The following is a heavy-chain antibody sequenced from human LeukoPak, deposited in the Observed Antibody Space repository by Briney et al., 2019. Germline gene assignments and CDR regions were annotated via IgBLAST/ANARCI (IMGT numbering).Heavy chain of an antibody. Sequence: PGGSLRLSCAASGFIFRNFGMTWVRQVPGKGLEWVAFIRYDGSNKYHADSVKGRFTISRDNSKNTVYLQMNSLRAEDTAVYFCAKEYGYDYNYFYSMDVWGKGTTVTISS. V-gene: IGHV3-30*02. CDR3: AKEYGYDYNYFYSMDV. J-gene: IGHJ6*03. CDR2: IRYDGSNK. D-gene: IGHD1-1*01. CDR1: GFIFRNFG.